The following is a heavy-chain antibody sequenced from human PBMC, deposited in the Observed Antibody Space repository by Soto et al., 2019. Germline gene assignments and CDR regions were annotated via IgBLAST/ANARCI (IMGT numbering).Heavy chain of an antibody. CDR2: MNAKSGDT. J-gene: IGHJ6*02. V-gene: IGHV1-8*01. CDR1: GYTFSDFD. Sequence: DLEPSGAEVKRPGASVKVSCKASGYTFSDFDINWLRQASGQGPEWMGWMNAKSGDTFFAQRFQGKFNMTWDTSLSTAYMEVGSLTSDDTAMYYCARGNPFNYAGFDVWGQGTTVAVSS. D-gene: IGHD3-16*01. CDR3: ARGNPFNYAGFDV.